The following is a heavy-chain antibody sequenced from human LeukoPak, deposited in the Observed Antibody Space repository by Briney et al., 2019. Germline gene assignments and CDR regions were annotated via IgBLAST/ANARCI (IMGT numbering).Heavy chain of an antibody. Sequence: GGSLRLSCAASGFTFSSYWMHWVRQAPGKGLVWVSRINSDGSSTSYADSVKGRFTISRDNAKNTLYLQMNSLRAEDTAVYYCARAGPLGYCSSTSCRRYFDYWGQGTLVTVSS. CDR3: ARAGPLGYCSSTSCRRYFDY. CDR2: INSDGSST. J-gene: IGHJ4*02. V-gene: IGHV3-74*01. D-gene: IGHD2-2*01. CDR1: GFTFSSYW.